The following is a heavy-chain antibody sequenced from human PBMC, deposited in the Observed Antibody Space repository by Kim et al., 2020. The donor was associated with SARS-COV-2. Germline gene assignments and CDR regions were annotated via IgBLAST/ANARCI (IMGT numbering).Heavy chain of an antibody. V-gene: IGHV3-23*01. CDR3: AKPWAYGVGATPAFGDY. CDR1: GFTFSSYA. D-gene: IGHD1-26*01. J-gene: IGHJ4*02. CDR2: ISGSGGST. Sequence: GGSLRLSCAASGFTFSSYAMSWVRQAPGKGLEWVSAISGSGGSTYYADSVKGRFTISRDNSKNTLYLQMNSLRAEDTAVYYCAKPWAYGVGATPAFGDYWGQGTLVTVSS.